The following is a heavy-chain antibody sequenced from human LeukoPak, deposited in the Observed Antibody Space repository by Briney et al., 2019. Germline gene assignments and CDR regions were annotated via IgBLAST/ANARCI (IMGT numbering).Heavy chain of an antibody. D-gene: IGHD1-26*01. CDR3: ARDRPGVGALPLDFDY. V-gene: IGHV1-18*01. J-gene: IGHJ4*02. Sequence: AAVTVSFKGSGYTFTIYGTSWVGQAPGQGGEGMGWISTYNGNTNYAQKLQSRVTMTTDTSTSTAYMELRSLRSADTAVYYCARDRPGVGALPLDFDYWGQGTLVTVSS. CDR2: ISTYNGNT. CDR1: GYTFTIYG.